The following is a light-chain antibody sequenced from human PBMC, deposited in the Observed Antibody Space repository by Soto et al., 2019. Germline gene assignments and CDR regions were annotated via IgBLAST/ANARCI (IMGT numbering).Light chain of an antibody. J-gene: IGKJ5*01. CDR2: AAS. CDR1: QSINSY. Sequence: DIQMTQSPSTLSASVGDRVTITCRASQSINSYLNWYQQKPGKXPXXLIYAASSLQSGVPSRFSGSGSGTDFTLTISSLQPEDFATDYCQQTYTTVTFGQGTRLEIK. CDR3: QQTYTTVT. V-gene: IGKV1-39*01.